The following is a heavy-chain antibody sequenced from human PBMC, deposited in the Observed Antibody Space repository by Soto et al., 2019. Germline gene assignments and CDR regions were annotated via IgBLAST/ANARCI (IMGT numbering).Heavy chain of an antibody. CDR1: GGSISSGGYY. V-gene: IGHV4-31*03. CDR2: IYYSGST. CDR3: ARVGYSSSGGWFDP. J-gene: IGHJ5*02. D-gene: IGHD6-13*01. Sequence: PSETLSLTCTVSGGSISSGGYYWSWIRQHPGKGLEWIGYIYYSGSTYYNPSLKSRVTISVDTSKNQFSLKLSSVTAADTAVYYCARVGYSSSGGWFDPWGQGTQVTVSS.